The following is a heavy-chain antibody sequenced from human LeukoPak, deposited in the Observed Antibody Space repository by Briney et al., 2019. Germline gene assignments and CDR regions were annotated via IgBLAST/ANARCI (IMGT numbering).Heavy chain of an antibody. V-gene: IGHV4-39*01. CDR1: GDSISSSSHY. CDR2: IYYSGST. J-gene: IGHJ5*02. CDR3: VRIAGGGWFDP. Sequence: SETLSLTCSVSGDSISSSSHYWGWIRQPPGKGLEWIADIYYSGSTHYNMALRSRVTMSVDTSRNQFSLKLSSVTAADTAMYYCVRIAGGGWFDPWGQGTLVTVSS. D-gene: IGHD6-13*01.